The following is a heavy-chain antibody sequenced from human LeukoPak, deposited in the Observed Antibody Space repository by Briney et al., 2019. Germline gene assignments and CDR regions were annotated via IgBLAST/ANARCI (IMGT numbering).Heavy chain of an antibody. CDR2: INSSWCTL. J-gene: IGHJ3*02. CDR1: GFTFKYYY. V-gene: IGHV3-11*01. Sequence: PGGSLRLSCAASGFTFKYYYIRWLRQAPAKGVAWVSYINSSWCTLLYADSPKERFTISRDTAQNSLYLQLNSLRAEATAVYYCTGRYCSSTSCYFGFGGNDAFDIWGQGTMVTVSS. CDR3: TGRYCSSTSCYFGFGGNDAFDI. D-gene: IGHD2-2*01.